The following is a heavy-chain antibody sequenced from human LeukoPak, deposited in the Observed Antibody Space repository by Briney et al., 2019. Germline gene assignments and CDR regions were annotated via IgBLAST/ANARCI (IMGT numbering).Heavy chain of an antibody. Sequence: GGSLRLSCAASGFSFGSYWMSWLRQAPGKGLEWVANIKQDGSVEYYVDSVKGRFTISRDNVKNSLCLQMNSLGDEDTAVYYCARDRGGDYFDYWGQGTLVTVSS. CDR1: GFSFGSYW. V-gene: IGHV3-7*01. CDR3: ARDRGGDYFDY. J-gene: IGHJ4*02. D-gene: IGHD3-10*01. CDR2: IKQDGSVE.